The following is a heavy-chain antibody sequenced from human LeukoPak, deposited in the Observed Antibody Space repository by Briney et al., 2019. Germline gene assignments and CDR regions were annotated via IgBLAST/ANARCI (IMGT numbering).Heavy chain of an antibody. V-gene: IGHV3-23*01. D-gene: IGHD3-10*01. Sequence: GGSLRLSCAASGFTFSSYAMSWVRQAPGKGLEWVSAISGSGGSTYCADSVKGRFTISRDNSKNTLYLQMNSLRAEDTAVYYCAKDWGVWFGEFSVYFDYWGQGTLVTVSS. CDR2: ISGSGGST. J-gene: IGHJ4*02. CDR1: GFTFSSYA. CDR3: AKDWGVWFGEFSVYFDY.